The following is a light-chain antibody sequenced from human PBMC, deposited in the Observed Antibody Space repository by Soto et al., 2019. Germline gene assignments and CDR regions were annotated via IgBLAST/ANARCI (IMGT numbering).Light chain of an antibody. CDR2: DAS. CDR3: QQYNSYST. J-gene: IGKJ1*01. CDR1: QSISSW. Sequence: DIQMTQSPSTLSASVGDRVTITCRASQSISSWLAWYQQKPGKAPKLLLYDASSVESGVPSRFSGSGSGTEFTLTICSLQPDDFATYYCQQYNSYSTFGQGTKVEIK. V-gene: IGKV1-5*01.